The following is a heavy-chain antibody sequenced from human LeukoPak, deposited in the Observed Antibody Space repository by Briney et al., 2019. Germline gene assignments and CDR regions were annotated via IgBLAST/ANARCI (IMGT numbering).Heavy chain of an antibody. Sequence: SVKVSCKASGYTFTSYAISWVRQAPGQGLEWMGGIIPIFGTANYAQKFQGRVTITADESTSTAYMELSSLRSEDTAVYYCARTLYDYVWGSYRHPFDYWGQGTLVTVPS. D-gene: IGHD3-16*02. V-gene: IGHV1-69*13. J-gene: IGHJ4*02. CDR3: ARTLYDYVWGSYRHPFDY. CDR2: IIPIFGTA. CDR1: GYTFTSYA.